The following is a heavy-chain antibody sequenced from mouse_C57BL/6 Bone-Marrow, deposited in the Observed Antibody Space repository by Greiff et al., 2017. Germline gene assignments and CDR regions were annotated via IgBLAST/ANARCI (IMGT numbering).Heavy chain of an antibody. Sequence: VQLQQSGAELVKPGASVKLSCKASGYIFTEYTIHWVKQRSGQGLEWIGWFYPGSGSIKYNERFKDKATLTADISSNTVYMELSRLTSEDSAVYICARHERYYDYEGYFDYWGQGTTLTVSS. J-gene: IGHJ2*01. V-gene: IGHV1-62-2*01. D-gene: IGHD2-4*01. CDR3: ARHERYYDYEGYFDY. CDR1: GYIFTEYT. CDR2: FYPGSGSI.